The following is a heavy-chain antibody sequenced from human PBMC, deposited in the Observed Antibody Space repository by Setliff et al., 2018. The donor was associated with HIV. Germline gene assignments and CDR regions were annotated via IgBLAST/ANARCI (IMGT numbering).Heavy chain of an antibody. CDR1: GGTFSNYA. CDR2: IIPVFDTT. V-gene: IGHV1-69*13. Sequence: ASVMVSCKASGGTFSNYAFSLVRLAPGQGLEWMGGIIPVFDTTNYEKKFRDRVTITADESTSTVYLELISLRSEDTAVYYCAVGDYVWGSYRLDFWGQGTLVTVSS. J-gene: IGHJ4*02. CDR3: AVGDYVWGSYRLDF. D-gene: IGHD3-16*02.